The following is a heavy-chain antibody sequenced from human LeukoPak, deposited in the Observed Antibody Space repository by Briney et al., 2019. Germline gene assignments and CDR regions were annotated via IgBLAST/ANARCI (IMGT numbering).Heavy chain of an antibody. J-gene: IGHJ4*02. Sequence: GGSLRLSCAASGFTFSDYAMHWVRQAPGRGLEWVAVISKDGSDKYYPGSVRGRFTISRDNSKNTIYLQMDSLRAEDTAIYYCAKFGPWELRNDYWGQGTLVTVSS. V-gene: IGHV3-30-3*02. CDR3: AKFGPWELRNDY. CDR1: GFTFSDYA. CDR2: ISKDGSDK. D-gene: IGHD1-26*01.